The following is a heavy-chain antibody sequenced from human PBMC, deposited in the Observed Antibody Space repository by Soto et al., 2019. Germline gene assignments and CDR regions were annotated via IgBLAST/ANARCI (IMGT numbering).Heavy chain of an antibody. Sequence: GASVKVSCKASGYTFTGYYMHWVRQAPGQGLEWMGWINPNSGGTNYAQKFQGWVTMTRDTSISTAYMELSRLRSDDTAVYYCARSDIVVVVAGFDYWGQGTLVTVSS. V-gene: IGHV1-2*04. J-gene: IGHJ4*02. CDR1: GYTFTGYY. D-gene: IGHD2-15*01. CDR2: INPNSGGT. CDR3: ARSDIVVVVAGFDY.